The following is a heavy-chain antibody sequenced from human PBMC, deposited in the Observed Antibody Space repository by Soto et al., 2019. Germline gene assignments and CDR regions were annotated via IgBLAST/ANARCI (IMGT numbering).Heavy chain of an antibody. J-gene: IGHJ4*02. CDR2: MNPNSGNT. CDR1: GYTFTSYD. CDR3: ARGGGYDFWSGYYSPIDY. D-gene: IGHD3-3*01. V-gene: IGHV1-8*01. Sequence: QVQLVQSGAEVRKPGASVKVSCKASGYTFTSYDINWVRQATGQGLEWMGWMNPNSGNTGYAQKFQGRVTMTRNTSISTAYMELSSLRSEDTAVYYCARGGGYDFWSGYYSPIDYWGQGTLVTVSS.